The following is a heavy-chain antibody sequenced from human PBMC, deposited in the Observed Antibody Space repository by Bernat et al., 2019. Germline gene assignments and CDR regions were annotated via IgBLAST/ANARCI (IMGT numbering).Heavy chain of an antibody. Sequence: QVQLVQSGAEVKKPGASVKVSCKASGYTFTSYALHWVRQAPGQRLEWMGWINAGNGNTKYSQKFQGRVTITRDTSASTAYMELSSLRSEDTAVYYCARRGDCSGGSRSLKFWGQGTLVTVSS. J-gene: IGHJ4*02. V-gene: IGHV1-3*01. CDR2: INAGNGNT. D-gene: IGHD2-15*01. CDR3: ARRGDCSGGSRSLKF. CDR1: GYTFTSYA.